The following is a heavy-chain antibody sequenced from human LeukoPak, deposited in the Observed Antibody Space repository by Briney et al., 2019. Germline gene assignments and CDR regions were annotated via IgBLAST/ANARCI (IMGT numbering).Heavy chain of an antibody. CDR2: IKPDGSDT. J-gene: IGHJ4*02. Sequence: GGSLRLSCGASGFTFTTHWIHWVRQAPGKGLVWVSRIKPDGSDTNYADSVKGRFTISRDNAKNTVYLLMNSLRADDTAVYYCHIQGYWGQGTLVTVSS. CDR3: HIQGY. CDR1: GFTFTTHW. D-gene: IGHD2-21*01. V-gene: IGHV3-74*01.